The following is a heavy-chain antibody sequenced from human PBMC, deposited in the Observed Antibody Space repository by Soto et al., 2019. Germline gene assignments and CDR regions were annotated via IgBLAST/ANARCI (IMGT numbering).Heavy chain of an antibody. CDR1: GFTFSSYD. V-gene: IGHV3-13*01. CDR2: IGTAGDT. CDR3: ARAPRGYSSSWYGPYYYMDV. J-gene: IGHJ6*03. D-gene: IGHD6-13*01. Sequence: PGGSLRLSCAASGFTFSSYDMHWVRQATGKGLEWVSAIGTAGDTYYPGSVKGRFTISRENAKNSLYLQMNSLRAGDTAVYYCARAPRGYSSSWYGPYYYMDVWGKGTTVTVSS.